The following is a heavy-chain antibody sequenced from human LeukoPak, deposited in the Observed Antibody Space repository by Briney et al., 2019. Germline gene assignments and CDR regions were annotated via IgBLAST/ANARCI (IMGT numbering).Heavy chain of an antibody. CDR1: GFTFSSYS. D-gene: IGHD3-16*02. J-gene: IGHJ3*02. Sequence: GGSLRLSCAASGFTFSSYSMNWVRQAPGKGLEWVSHITASGTAMFYADSVKGRFTISRDNAKNSLYLQMNSLRAEDTAVYFCARERYDYVWGSYPQAFDIWGQGTMVTVSS. V-gene: IGHV3-48*01. CDR2: ITASGTAM. CDR3: ARERYDYVWGSYPQAFDI.